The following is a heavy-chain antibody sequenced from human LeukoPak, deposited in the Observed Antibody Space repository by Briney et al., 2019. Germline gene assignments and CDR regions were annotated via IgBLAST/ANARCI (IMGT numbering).Heavy chain of an antibody. J-gene: IGHJ6*03. CDR3: ARGAILRFLEWSQRYYYYMDV. Sequence: PGGSLRLSCAASGFTFSNYGMHWVRQAPGKGLERVAVISYDGSNKYYADSVKGRFTISRDNSKNTLYLQMNSLSAEESAVYYCARGAILRFLEWSQRYYYYMDVWGKGTMVTVSS. V-gene: IGHV3-30*03. CDR1: GFTFSNYG. D-gene: IGHD3-3*01. CDR2: ISYDGSNK.